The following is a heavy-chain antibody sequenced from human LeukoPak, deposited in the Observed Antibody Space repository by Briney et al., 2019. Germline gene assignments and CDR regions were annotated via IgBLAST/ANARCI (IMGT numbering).Heavy chain of an antibody. D-gene: IGHD3-22*01. J-gene: IGHJ4*02. CDR3: ASSTYYYDSSGYPFDY. CDR1: GFTVSSNY. V-gene: IGHV3-66*01. Sequence: PGGSLRLSCAASGFTVSSNYMSWVRQAPGKGLEWVSVIYSGGSTYYSDSVKGRFTISRDNSKNTLYLQMNSLRAEDTAVYYCASSTYYYDSSGYPFDYWGQGTLVTVSS. CDR2: IYSGGST.